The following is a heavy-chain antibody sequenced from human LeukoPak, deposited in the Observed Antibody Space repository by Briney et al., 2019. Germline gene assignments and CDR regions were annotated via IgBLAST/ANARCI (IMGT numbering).Heavy chain of an antibody. J-gene: IGHJ3*02. CDR3: ARGLSLSGYLDAFDI. CDR2: IYSDGRT. D-gene: IGHD3-22*01. V-gene: IGHV3-53*01. Sequence: GGSLRLSCTATGFTFSSCAMSWIRQPPGKGLEWVSLIYSDGRTNYADSVKGRCTISRDNSKNTLYLQMNSLRVEDTAVYFCARGLSLSGYLDAFDIWGQGTKVTVSS. CDR1: GFTFSSCA.